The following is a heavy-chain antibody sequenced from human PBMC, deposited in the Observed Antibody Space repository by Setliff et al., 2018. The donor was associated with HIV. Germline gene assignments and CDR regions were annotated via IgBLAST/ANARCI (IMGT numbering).Heavy chain of an antibody. CDR3: AQEERDAYNYWFDP. V-gene: IGHV4-38-2*01. J-gene: IGHJ5*02. D-gene: IGHD1-1*01. CDR2: IYTSGNI. Sequence: PSETLSLTCAVSNYSISSAYYWGWIRHPPGKGLEWIGRIYTSGNINYNPSLKSRVTISVDTSKNQFSLNLSSVTAADTAVYYCAQEERDAYNYWFDPWGQGTLVTVSS. CDR1: NYSISSAYY.